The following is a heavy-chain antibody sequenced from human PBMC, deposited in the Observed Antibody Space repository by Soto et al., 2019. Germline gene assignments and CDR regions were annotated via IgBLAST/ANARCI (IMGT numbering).Heavy chain of an antibody. J-gene: IGHJ4*02. V-gene: IGHV4-34*01. CDR1: GGSFSGYY. Sequence: QVQLQQWGAGLLKPSETLSLTCAVYGGSFSGYYWSWIRQSPGKGLEWIGEINHSRSTNYNPSLKSRVTISVDTSKNQFSLKLSSVTAADTAVYYCARGWGRIFDYWGQGTLVTVSS. CDR3: ARGWGRIFDY. CDR2: INHSRST. D-gene: IGHD7-27*01.